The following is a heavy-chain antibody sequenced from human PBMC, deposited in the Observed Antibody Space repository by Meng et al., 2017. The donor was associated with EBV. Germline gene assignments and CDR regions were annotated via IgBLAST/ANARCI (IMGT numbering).Heavy chain of an antibody. D-gene: IGHD6-19*01. Sequence: QGAVVRSGAEGKKPGASVKVSCKASGYTFTGYYMHWVRQAPGQGLEWMGRINPNSGGTNYAQKFQGRVTMTRDTSISTAYMELSRLRSDDTAVYYCARVGIAVAGTGDYWGQGTLVTVSS. CDR3: ARVGIAVAGTGDY. V-gene: IGHV1-2*06. CDR1: GYTFTGYY. J-gene: IGHJ4*02. CDR2: INPNSGGT.